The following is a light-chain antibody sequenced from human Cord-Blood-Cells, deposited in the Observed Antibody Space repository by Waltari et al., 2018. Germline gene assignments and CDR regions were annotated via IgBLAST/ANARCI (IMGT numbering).Light chain of an antibody. J-gene: IGLJ1*01. Sequence: QSALTQPRSLSGSPGQSVTISCTETSSHVGGSNSFSWYQQHPGKPPKLMIYDVSKRPSGVPDRFSGSKSGNTASLTISGLQAEDEADYYCCSYAGSYKVFGTGTKVTVL. CDR1: SSHVGGSNS. CDR2: DVS. CDR3: CSYAGSYKV. V-gene: IGLV2-11*01.